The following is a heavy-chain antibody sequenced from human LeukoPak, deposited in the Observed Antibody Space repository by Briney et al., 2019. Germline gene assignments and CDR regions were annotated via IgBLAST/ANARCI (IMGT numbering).Heavy chain of an antibody. D-gene: IGHD2-15*01. Sequence: GRSLRLSCAASGFTFSSYGMHWVRQAPGKGLEWVAVISYDGSNKYYADSVKGRFTISRDNSKNTLYLQMNSLRAEDTAVYYCAPRKWRGVVADTSFDYWGQGTLVTVSS. CDR2: ISYDGSNK. CDR3: APRKWRGVVADTSFDY. J-gene: IGHJ4*02. V-gene: IGHV3-30*03. CDR1: GFTFSSYG.